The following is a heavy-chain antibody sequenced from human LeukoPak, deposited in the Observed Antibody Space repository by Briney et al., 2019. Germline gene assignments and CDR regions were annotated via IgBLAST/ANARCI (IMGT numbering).Heavy chain of an antibody. Sequence: GGSLRLSCAASGFTVSSNYMSWVRQAPGKGLEWVSVIYSGGSTYYADSVKGRFTISRDNSKNTLYLQMNSLRAEDTAVYYCAKVVVVTAEYFDLWGRGTLVTVSS. J-gene: IGHJ2*01. V-gene: IGHV3-53*01. CDR2: IYSGGST. CDR1: GFTVSSNY. CDR3: AKVVVVTAEYFDL. D-gene: IGHD2-21*02.